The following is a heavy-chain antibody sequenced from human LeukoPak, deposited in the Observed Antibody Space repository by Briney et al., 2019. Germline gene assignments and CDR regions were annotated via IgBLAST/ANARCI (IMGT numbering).Heavy chain of an antibody. J-gene: IGHJ4*02. CDR1: GFTFDDYA. CDR2: ISSSSSTI. Sequence: GGSLRLSCAASGFTFDDYAMHWVRQAPGKGLEWVSYISSSSSTIYYADSVKGRFTISRDNAKNSLYLQMNSLRAEDTAVYYCARSPRYYYDSSGYYPDWGQGTLVTVSS. V-gene: IGHV3-48*01. CDR3: ARSPRYYYDSSGYYPD. D-gene: IGHD3-22*01.